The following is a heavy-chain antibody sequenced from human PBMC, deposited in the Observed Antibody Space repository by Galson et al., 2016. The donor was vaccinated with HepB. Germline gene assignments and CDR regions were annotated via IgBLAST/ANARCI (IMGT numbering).Heavy chain of an antibody. Sequence: SLRLSCAASGFTFSSYAMSWVRQAPGKGLEWVSGISGSGGSTNYGDSVRGRFTISRDNSKNTLYLQMSSLRAEDTAVYYCARGVGPGSESGSWASDFWGQGTLVTVSS. D-gene: IGHD3-10*01. V-gene: IGHV3-23*01. CDR1: GFTFSSYA. J-gene: IGHJ4*02. CDR3: ARGVGPGSESGSWASDF. CDR2: ISGSGGST.